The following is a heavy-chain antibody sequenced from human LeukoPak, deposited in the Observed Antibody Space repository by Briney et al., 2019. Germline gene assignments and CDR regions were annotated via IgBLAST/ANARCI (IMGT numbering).Heavy chain of an antibody. D-gene: IGHD3-3*01. V-gene: IGHV3-21*01. Sequence: PGGSLRLSCAASGFTFSSYSMNWVRQAPGKGLEWVSSISSSSSYIYYADSVKGRFTISRDNAKNTLYLQMNSLRSDDTAVYYCAYPIFGVAPFDYWGQGTLVTVSS. J-gene: IGHJ4*02. CDR1: GFTFSSYS. CDR2: ISSSSSYI. CDR3: AYPIFGVAPFDY.